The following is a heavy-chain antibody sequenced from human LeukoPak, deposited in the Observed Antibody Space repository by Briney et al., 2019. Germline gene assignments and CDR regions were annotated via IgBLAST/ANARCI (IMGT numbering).Heavy chain of an antibody. J-gene: IGHJ4*02. V-gene: IGHV3-7*03. D-gene: IGHD6-19*01. CDR2: IEGDGSER. Sequence: GVSLRLSCAASGFSSSSYWMSWVRQAPGKGLEWVANIEGDGSERNYMDSVKGRFTISRDNAKNSLHLQMNSLRAEDTAVYYCAAGVGWLIDYWGQGTLVTVSS. CDR3: AAGVGWLIDY. CDR1: GFSSSSYW.